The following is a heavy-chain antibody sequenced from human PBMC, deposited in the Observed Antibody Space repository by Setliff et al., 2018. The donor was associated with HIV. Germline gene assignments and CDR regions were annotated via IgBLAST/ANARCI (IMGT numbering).Heavy chain of an antibody. D-gene: IGHD2-21*02. V-gene: IGHV1-46*01. CDR1: GYIFRNHY. CDR3: AREPIGGDDAFDI. Sequence: ASVKVSCKASGYIFRNHYIHWVRQAPGKGLEWMAMINPENGDTINAQKFQGRITLASDTSTSTVYMELSSLRSEDTAIFYCAREPIGGDDAFDIWGQGTMVTVSS. J-gene: IGHJ3*02. CDR2: INPENGDT.